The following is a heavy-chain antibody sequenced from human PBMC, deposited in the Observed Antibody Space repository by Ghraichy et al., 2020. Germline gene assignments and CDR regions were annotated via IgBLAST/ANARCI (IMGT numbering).Heavy chain of an antibody. V-gene: IGHV3-72*01. CDR1: GFTFSDYY. CDR3: ATEGTYHAPDLDS. D-gene: IGHD1-1*01. J-gene: IGHJ4*02. CDR2: IKNKANSHTT. Sequence: GGSLRLSCAASGFTFSDYYLNWVRQAPGKGLEWVGRIKNKANSHTTAYAASVKGRFIISRDDSEKSLYLQINSLKTEDTAVYYCATEGTYHAPDLDSWGQGTLVTVSS.